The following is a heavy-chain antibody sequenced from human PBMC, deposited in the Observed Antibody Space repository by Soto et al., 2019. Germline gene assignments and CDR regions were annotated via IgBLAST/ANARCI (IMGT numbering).Heavy chain of an antibody. J-gene: IGHJ3*02. CDR3: ARGLFMSVTTTDHDAFDI. Sequence: SVKVSCKASGYTFTSYDINWVRQATGQGLEWMGWMNPNSGNTGYAQKFQGRVTMTRNTSISTAYMELSSLRSEDTAVYYCARGLFMSVTTTDHDAFDIWGQGTMVTV. CDR2: MNPNSGNT. CDR1: GYTFTSYD. V-gene: IGHV1-8*01. D-gene: IGHD4-17*01.